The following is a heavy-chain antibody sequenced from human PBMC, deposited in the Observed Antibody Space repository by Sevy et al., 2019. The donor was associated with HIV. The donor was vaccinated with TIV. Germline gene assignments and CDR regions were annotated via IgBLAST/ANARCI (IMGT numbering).Heavy chain of an antibody. CDR2: IYPGDSDT. V-gene: IGHV5-51*01. Sequence: GESLKISCKGSGYSFTSYWIGWVRQMPGKGLEWMGIIYPGDSDTRYSPSFQGQVTISADKSISTAYLQWSSLKASDTAMYYCARHNRIGVAAGNYYYYMDVWGKGTTVTVSS. CDR3: ARHNRIGVAAGNYYYYMDV. CDR1: GYSFTSYW. D-gene: IGHD6-13*01. J-gene: IGHJ6*03.